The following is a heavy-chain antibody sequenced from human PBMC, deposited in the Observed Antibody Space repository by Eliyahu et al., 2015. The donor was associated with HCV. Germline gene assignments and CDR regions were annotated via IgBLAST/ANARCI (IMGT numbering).Heavy chain of an antibody. CDR3: ARMDPGVDAMDV. CDR1: GFSLSXSAVG. CDR2: IFSSDEK. Sequence: QVTLRESGPVLVRPTETLTLTCTVSGFSLSXSAVGVSWIRQPPGKALXWLAHIFSSDEKXYKTALKSRLSISRDASKSQVVLTMTNMDPVDTATYYCARMDPGVDAMDVWGQGTTVTVSS. V-gene: IGHV2-26*01. J-gene: IGHJ6*02. D-gene: IGHD3-10*01.